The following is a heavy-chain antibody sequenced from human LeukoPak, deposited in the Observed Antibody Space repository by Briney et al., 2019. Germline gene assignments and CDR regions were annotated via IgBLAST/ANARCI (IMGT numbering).Heavy chain of an antibody. V-gene: IGHV4-4*07. CDR2: IYTSGST. D-gene: IGHD6-13*01. Sequence: SETLSLTCTVSGGSISSYYWSWIRQPAGKGLEWIGRIYTSGSTNYNPSLKSRVTMSVDTSKNHFSLKLSSVTAADTAMYYCARHGNDGGIAFRGAFDIWGQGTMVTVSS. CDR3: ARHGNDGGIAFRGAFDI. J-gene: IGHJ3*02. CDR1: GGSISSYY.